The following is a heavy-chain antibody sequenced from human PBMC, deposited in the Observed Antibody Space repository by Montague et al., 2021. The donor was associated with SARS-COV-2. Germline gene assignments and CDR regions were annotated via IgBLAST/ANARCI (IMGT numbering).Heavy chain of an antibody. Sequence: SETRSLTCSVSGDSMSSDRYYWGWIRQPPGKGLEWITCIFSAGDTYYNPSLKSRVTISLDTSKNQFSLNLDSVTAAGTAVYYCARQGLGFCNGGSCFSTLAFWGHGILVTVSS. CDR3: ARQGLGFCNGGSCFSTLAF. D-gene: IGHD2-15*01. V-gene: IGHV4-39*01. CDR2: IFSAGDT. CDR1: GDSMSSDRYY. J-gene: IGHJ4*03.